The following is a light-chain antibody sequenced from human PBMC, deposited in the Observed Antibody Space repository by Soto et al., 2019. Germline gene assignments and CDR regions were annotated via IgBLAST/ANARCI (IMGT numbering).Light chain of an antibody. CDR1: SSNIGSNT. Sequence: QSVLTQPPSASGTPGQRVTISCSGSSSNIGSNTLNWYQQLPGSAPRLLIYSDYQRPSGVPGRFSGSKSGTSASLAIAGLQSDDEGDYYCAAWDDSLNGHVFGTGTKLTVL. CDR3: AAWDDSLNGHV. CDR2: SDY. V-gene: IGLV1-44*01. J-gene: IGLJ1*01.